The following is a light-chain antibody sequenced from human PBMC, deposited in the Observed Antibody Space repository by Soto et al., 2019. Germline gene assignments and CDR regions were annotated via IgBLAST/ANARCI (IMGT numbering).Light chain of an antibody. CDR2: EVS. Sequence: LTQPASVSGSPGQSITISCTGTSSDVGAYNYVSWYQQHPGKAPKLMIYEVSDRPSGISNRFSGSKSGNTASLTISGLQSEDEADYYCSSYTSTTTLVFGTGTKVTVL. V-gene: IGLV2-14*01. CDR3: SSYTSTTTLV. J-gene: IGLJ1*01. CDR1: SSDVGAYNY.